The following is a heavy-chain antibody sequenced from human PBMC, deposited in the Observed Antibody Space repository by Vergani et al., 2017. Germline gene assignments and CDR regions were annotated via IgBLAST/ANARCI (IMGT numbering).Heavy chain of an antibody. J-gene: IGHJ6*03. Sequence: QVQLQESGPGLVKPSETLSLTCTVSGGSISSYYWSWIRQPAGKGLEWIGRIYTSGSTNYNPSLKSRVTMSVDTSKNQFSLKLCSVTAADTAVYYCARVGIAVADVTPSDSYYYYMDVWGKGTTVTVSS. D-gene: IGHD6-19*01. CDR1: GGSISSYY. CDR2: IYTSGST. V-gene: IGHV4-4*07. CDR3: ARVGIAVADVTPSDSYYYYMDV.